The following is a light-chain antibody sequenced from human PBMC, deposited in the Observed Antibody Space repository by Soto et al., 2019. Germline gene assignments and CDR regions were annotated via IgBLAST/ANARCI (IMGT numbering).Light chain of an antibody. CDR2: EVS. CDR1: SSDVGGYNY. J-gene: IGLJ1*01. V-gene: IGLV2-14*01. Sequence: QSALTQPASVSGSPGQSITISFTGTSSDVGGYNYVSWYQQHPGKVPKLMIYEVSNRPSGVSNRFSGSKSGNTASLTISGLQAEDEADYYCGSYTSSSSCVFGTGTKVTVL. CDR3: GSYTSSSSCV.